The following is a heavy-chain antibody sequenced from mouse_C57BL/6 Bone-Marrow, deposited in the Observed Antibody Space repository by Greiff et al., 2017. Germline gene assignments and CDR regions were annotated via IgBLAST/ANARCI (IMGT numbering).Heavy chain of an antibody. CDR2: IDPENGDT. Sequence: EVKLVESGAELVRPGASVKLSCTASGFNIKDDYMHWVKQRPEQGLEWIGWIDPENGDTEYAPKFQGKATITVDTSSNTAYLQLSSLTSEDTAVYYCTGNAYWGQGTLVTVSA. CDR1: GFNIKDDY. CDR3: TGNAY. J-gene: IGHJ3*01. V-gene: IGHV14-4*01.